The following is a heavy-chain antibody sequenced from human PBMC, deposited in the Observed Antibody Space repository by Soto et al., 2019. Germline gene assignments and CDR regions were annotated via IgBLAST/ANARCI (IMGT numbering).Heavy chain of an antibody. Sequence: QVQLVESGGGVVQPGRSLRLSCAASGFTFSSYAMHWFRQAPGKGLEWVAAISYDGSNKYYADSVKGRFTISRDNSKNTVYLQMNSLRAEDTAVYYCARDGRVVDTGMDVWGQGTTVTVSS. J-gene: IGHJ6*02. CDR2: ISYDGSNK. V-gene: IGHV3-30-3*01. CDR3: ARDGRVVDTGMDV. CDR1: GFTFSSYA. D-gene: IGHD2-21*01.